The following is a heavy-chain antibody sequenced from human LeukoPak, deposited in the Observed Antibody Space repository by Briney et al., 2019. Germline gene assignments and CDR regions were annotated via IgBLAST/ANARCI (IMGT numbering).Heavy chain of an antibody. Sequence: GGSLRLSCAASGFTFSSYGMHWVRQAPGKGLEWVAVIWYDGRNKYYADSVKGRFTISRDNSKNTLYLQMNSLRAEDTAVCYCAGAHYYYYGMDVWGQGTTVTVSS. J-gene: IGHJ6*02. CDR1: GFTFSSYG. CDR2: IWYDGRNK. D-gene: IGHD4/OR15-4a*01. V-gene: IGHV3-33*01. CDR3: AGAHYYYYGMDV.